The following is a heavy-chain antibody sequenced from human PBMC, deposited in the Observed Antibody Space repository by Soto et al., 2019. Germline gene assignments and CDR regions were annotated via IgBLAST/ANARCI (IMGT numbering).Heavy chain of an antibody. Sequence: GASVKVSCKASGYTFTSYTITWVRQAPGQGLEWLGRISANTGHTNYARKFQGRLTMTTDTSTTTAFMELTNLISDDTAFYYCARDGDTVPPSFDHWGQGALVTVSS. D-gene: IGHD5-18*01. CDR3: ARDGDTVPPSFDH. V-gene: IGHV1-18*01. CDR1: GYTFTSYT. CDR2: ISANTGHT. J-gene: IGHJ4*02.